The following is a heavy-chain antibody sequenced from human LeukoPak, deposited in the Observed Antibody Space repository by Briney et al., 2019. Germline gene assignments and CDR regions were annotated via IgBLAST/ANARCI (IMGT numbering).Heavy chain of an antibody. V-gene: IGHV3-23*01. CDR1: GFIFSSFA. J-gene: IGHJ6*02. CDR2: ISAGGSI. Sequence: PGGSLRLSCAASGFIFSSFAMSWVRQAPGKGLEWVPAISAGGSIYYADSVKGRFTISRDNSKNTLYLQMNSLKTEDTALYYCARGSDISSWYYNGMDVWGQGTTVTVSS. D-gene: IGHD6-13*01. CDR3: ARGSDISSWYYNGMDV.